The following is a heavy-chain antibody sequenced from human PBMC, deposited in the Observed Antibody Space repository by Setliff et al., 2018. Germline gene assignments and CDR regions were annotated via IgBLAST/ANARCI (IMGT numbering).Heavy chain of an antibody. V-gene: IGHV3-7*01. D-gene: IGHD6-19*01. CDR3: ARAPFSSGWYGGWEYYFDY. CDR2: IKQDGSEK. Sequence: GGSLRLSCAASGFTFSSYWMSWVRQAPGKGLEWVANIKQDGSEKYYVDSVKGRFTISRDNAKNSLYLQMNSLRAEDTAVYYCARAPFSSGWYGGWEYYFDYWGQGTQVTVSS. J-gene: IGHJ4*02. CDR1: GFTFSSYW.